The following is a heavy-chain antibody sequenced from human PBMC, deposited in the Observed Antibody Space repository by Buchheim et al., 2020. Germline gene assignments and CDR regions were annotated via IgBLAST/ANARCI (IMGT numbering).Heavy chain of an antibody. CDR1: GFTFSSYA. D-gene: IGHD3-22*01. CDR2: ISGSGGST. V-gene: IGHV3-23*01. CDR3: AKGGSVLGDSSGYLYPY. Sequence: EVQLLESGGGLVQPGGSLRLSCAASGFTFSSYAMSWVRQAPGKGLEWVSAISGSGGSTYYADSVKGRFTISRDNSKNKLYLQMNSLRAEDTAVYYCAKGGSVLGDSSGYLYPYWGQGTL. J-gene: IGHJ4*02.